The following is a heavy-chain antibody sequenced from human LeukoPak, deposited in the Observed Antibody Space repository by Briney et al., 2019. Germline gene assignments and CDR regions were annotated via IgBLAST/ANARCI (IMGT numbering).Heavy chain of an antibody. J-gene: IGHJ1*01. D-gene: IGHD2-15*01. CDR3: ARSRLGYCSGGSCSGFQH. CDR1: GFTFSSYA. Sequence: GRSLRLSCAASGFTFSSYAMHWVRQAPGKGLEWVAVISDDGSNKYYADSVKGRFTISRDSSKNTLYLQMNSLRAEDTAVYYCARSRLGYCSGGSCSGFQHWGQGTLVTVSS. V-gene: IGHV3-30*04. CDR2: ISDDGSNK.